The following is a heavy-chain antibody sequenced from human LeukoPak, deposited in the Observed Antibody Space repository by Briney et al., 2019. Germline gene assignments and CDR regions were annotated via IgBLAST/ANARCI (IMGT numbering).Heavy chain of an antibody. CDR1: GYSITSGYY. J-gene: IGHJ4*02. V-gene: IGHV4-38-2*02. Sequence: PSETLSLTCTVSGYSITSGYYWAWIRQSPGKGLEWIGSIYHSGNTYYNPSLKSRVIILVDTSKNQFSLQLGSVTPTDTAVYYGARAGYCSGVSCYSAVPGKYWGQGALVTVSS. CDR2: IYHSGNT. CDR3: ARAGYCSGVSCYSAVPGKY. D-gene: IGHD2-15*01.